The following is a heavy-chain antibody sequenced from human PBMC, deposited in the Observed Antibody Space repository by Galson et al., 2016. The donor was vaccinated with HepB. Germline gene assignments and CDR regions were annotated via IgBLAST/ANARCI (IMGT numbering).Heavy chain of an antibody. Sequence: SLRLSCAASGFTFDDYAMHWVRQAPGKGLEWVSGISWNSGSIGYADSVMGRFTISRGNAKNSLYLQMNSLRGEDTALYYCAKGTSPGEAYYYYGMDVWGQGTTVTVSS. CDR1: GFTFDDYA. CDR3: AKGTSPGEAYYYYGMDV. D-gene: IGHD2-21*01. J-gene: IGHJ6*02. V-gene: IGHV3-9*01. CDR2: ISWNSGSI.